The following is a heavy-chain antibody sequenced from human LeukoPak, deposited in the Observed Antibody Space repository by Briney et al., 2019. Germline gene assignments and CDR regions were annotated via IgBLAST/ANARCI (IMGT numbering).Heavy chain of an antibody. CDR1: GFTFDDYA. CDR2: ISWDGGST. J-gene: IGHJ4*02. Sequence: HTGGSLRLSCAASGFTFDDYAMHWVRQAPGKGLEWVSLISWDGGSTYYADSVKGRFTISRDNSKNSLYLQMNSLRAEDTALYYCAKDISYRRVHYFDYWGQGTLVTVSS. V-gene: IGHV3-43D*03. CDR3: AKDISYRRVHYFDY. D-gene: IGHD3-16*02.